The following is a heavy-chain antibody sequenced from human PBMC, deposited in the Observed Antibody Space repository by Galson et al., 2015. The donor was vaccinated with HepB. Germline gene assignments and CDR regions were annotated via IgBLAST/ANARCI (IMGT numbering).Heavy chain of an antibody. Sequence: SLRHPCAAGGFTVSSNYMSCVRQAPGKGLEWVSVIYRGGSTYYADSVKGRFTISRDNSKNTLYLQMNSLRAEDTAVYYCARVKDYCSSTSCHRGWFDPWGQGTLVTVSS. D-gene: IGHD2-2*01. V-gene: IGHV3-53*01. CDR2: IYRGGST. CDR3: ARVKDYCSSTSCHRGWFDP. J-gene: IGHJ5*02. CDR1: GFTVSSNY.